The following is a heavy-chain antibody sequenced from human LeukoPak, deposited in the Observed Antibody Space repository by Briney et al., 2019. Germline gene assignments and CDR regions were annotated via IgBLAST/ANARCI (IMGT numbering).Heavy chain of an antibody. Sequence: PGGSLRLSCAASGFTFSDYYMSWIRQAPGKGLEWVAYITSSGDDIYYAESVKGRFAISRDNAKNALFLRMSSLRVEDTATYYCASDIVATSGDFWGQGTLVSVSS. D-gene: IGHD5-12*01. CDR1: GFTFSDYY. V-gene: IGHV3-11*01. CDR2: ITSSGDDI. J-gene: IGHJ4*02. CDR3: ASDIVATSGDF.